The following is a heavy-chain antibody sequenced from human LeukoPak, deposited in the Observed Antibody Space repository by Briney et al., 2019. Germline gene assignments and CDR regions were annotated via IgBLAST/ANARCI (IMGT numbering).Heavy chain of an antibody. CDR1: GYTFTGYY. CDR3: SRLYCPNGVRSGL. D-gene: IGHD2-8*01. CDR2: INPNSGGT. V-gene: IGHV1-2*02. J-gene: IGHJ4*02. Sequence: GASVKVSCKASGYTFTGYYMHWVRQAPGQGLEWMGWINPNSGGTNYAQKFQGRVTMTRDTSISTAYMELSRLRSDDTAVYYCSRLYCPNGVRSGLWGQGTLVTVSS.